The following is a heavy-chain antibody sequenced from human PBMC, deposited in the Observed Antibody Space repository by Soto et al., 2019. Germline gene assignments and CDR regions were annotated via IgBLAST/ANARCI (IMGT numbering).Heavy chain of an antibody. J-gene: IGHJ4*02. CDR3: ACGGHVVAVVPTDFDR. D-gene: IGHD2-21*01. CDR2: ISPDGSDV. CDR1: GFPFTNYW. V-gene: IGHV3-74*01. Sequence: PGGSLRLSCAASGFPFTNYWMNWVRQTPGKGLMWVSRISPDGSDVGYADSVEGRFTVSRDHAKNTLYLQMHSLRAEDTAMYYCACGGHVVAVVPTDFDRWGQGTLVTVS.